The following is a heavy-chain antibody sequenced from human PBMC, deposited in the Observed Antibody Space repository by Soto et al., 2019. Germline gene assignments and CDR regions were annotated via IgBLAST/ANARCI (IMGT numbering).Heavy chain of an antibody. CDR2: INHSGST. V-gene: IGHV4-34*01. J-gene: IGHJ6*02. CDR3: ARVGWLRRDYYYYGMDV. Sequence: QVQLQQWGAGLLKPSETLSLTCAVYGGSFSGYYWSWIRQPPGKGLEWIGEINHSGSTNYNPSLKSRVTISVDTSKNQFSLKLSSVTAADTAVYYCARVGWLRRDYYYYGMDVWGQGTTVTVSS. CDR1: GGSFSGYY. D-gene: IGHD5-12*01.